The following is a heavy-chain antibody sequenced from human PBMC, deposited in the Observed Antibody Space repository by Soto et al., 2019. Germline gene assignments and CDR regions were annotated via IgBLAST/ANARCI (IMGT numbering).Heavy chain of an antibody. D-gene: IGHD1-26*01. V-gene: IGHV3-15*01. Sequence: EVQLVESGGGLVQPGGSLRLSFAASGFTFSNAWMSWVRQAPGKGLEWVGRIKSKTDGGTTDYAAPVKGRFTISRDXXKXXIYLQMTRLNTEDTDVYYCTTRERRSSYYYYGIDVWSQVTTCTVAS. CDR2: IKSKTDGGTT. CDR3: TTRERRSSYYYYGIDV. J-gene: IGHJ6*02. CDR1: GFTFSNAW.